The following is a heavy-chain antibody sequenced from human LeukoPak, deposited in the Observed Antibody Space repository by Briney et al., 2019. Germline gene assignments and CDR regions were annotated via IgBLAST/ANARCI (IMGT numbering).Heavy chain of an antibody. D-gene: IGHD6-19*01. CDR1: GFIFSSYG. CDR3: AKDSGIAVAGTLRAFDI. J-gene: IGHJ3*02. CDR2: ISYDGSNK. Sequence: PGGSLRLSCAASGFIFSSYGMHWVRQAPGKGLEWVAVISYDGSNKYFADSVKGRFTISRDNSKNTLYLQMNSLRAEDTAVYYCAKDSGIAVAGTLRAFDIWGQGTMVTVSS. V-gene: IGHV3-30*18.